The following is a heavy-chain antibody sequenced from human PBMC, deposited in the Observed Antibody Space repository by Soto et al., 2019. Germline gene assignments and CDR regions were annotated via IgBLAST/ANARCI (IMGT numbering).Heavy chain of an antibody. CDR2: INAGNGNT. D-gene: IGHD5-18*01. CDR1: GYTFTSYA. CDR3: ARDRSPYTAMVSALDY. Sequence: GASVKVSCKASGYTFTSYAMHWVRQAPGQRLEWMGWINAGNGNTKYSQKFQGRVTITRDTSASTAYMELSSLRSEDTAVYYCARDRSPYTAMVSALDYWGQGTLVTVSS. V-gene: IGHV1-3*01. J-gene: IGHJ4*02.